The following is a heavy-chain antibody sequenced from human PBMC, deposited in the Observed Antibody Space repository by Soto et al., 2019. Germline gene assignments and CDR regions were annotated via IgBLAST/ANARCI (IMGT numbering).Heavy chain of an antibody. Sequence: GGSLRLSCAASGISFSNAWMNWVRQAPGKGLEYIGRIRSKTDGGTTEYAAPVEGRFTVSRDDSKNTLYLQMSGLKTEDTAVYYCTTTRPGTNVFDNWGQGTLVTVSS. CDR1: GISFSNAW. CDR3: TTTRPGTNVFDN. J-gene: IGHJ3*02. V-gene: IGHV3-15*01. CDR2: IRSKTDGGTT. D-gene: IGHD1-1*01.